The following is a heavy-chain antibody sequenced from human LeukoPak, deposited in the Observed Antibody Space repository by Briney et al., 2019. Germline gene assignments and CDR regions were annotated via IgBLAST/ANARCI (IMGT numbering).Heavy chain of an antibody. CDR2: ISGSGGNT. J-gene: IGHJ4*02. V-gene: IGHV3-23*01. D-gene: IGHD1-14*01. CDR3: AKPAKTDYADY. CDR1: GFTFSSYG. Sequence: PGGSLRLSCAASGFTFSSYGVSWVRQAPGKGLEWVSGISGSGGNTYYADSVKGRFTISRDNSKNTLYLQMNSLRAEDTALYYCAKPAKTDYADYWGQGTLVTVSS.